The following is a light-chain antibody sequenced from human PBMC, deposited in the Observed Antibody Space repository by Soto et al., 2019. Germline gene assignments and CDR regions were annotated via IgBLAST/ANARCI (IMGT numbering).Light chain of an antibody. Sequence: EIVLTQSPGTLSLSPGERATISCRASQSVSSSYLAWYQQKPGQAPKLLIYGASSMATGVPARFSGSGSGTDFTLTISRLEPDDFAVYYCQQYNSPLTFGGGTKVDIK. J-gene: IGKJ4*02. CDR3: QQYNSPLT. V-gene: IGKV3-20*01. CDR2: GAS. CDR1: QSVSSSY.